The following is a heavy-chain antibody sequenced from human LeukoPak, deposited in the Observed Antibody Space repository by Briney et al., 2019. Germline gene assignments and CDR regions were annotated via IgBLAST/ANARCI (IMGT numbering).Heavy chain of an antibody. CDR1: GFTFSGYS. V-gene: IGHV3-74*01. CDR3: ARGADSGYSSDN. D-gene: IGHD3-9*01. Sequence: GGSLRLSCAGSGFTFSGYSMHWVRQAPGKGLVWVSRINSDGRSTNYADSVKGRFTISRDNAKNTLYLQMNSLRAEDTAVYYCARGADSGYSSDNWGQGTLVSVSS. CDR2: INSDGRST. J-gene: IGHJ4*02.